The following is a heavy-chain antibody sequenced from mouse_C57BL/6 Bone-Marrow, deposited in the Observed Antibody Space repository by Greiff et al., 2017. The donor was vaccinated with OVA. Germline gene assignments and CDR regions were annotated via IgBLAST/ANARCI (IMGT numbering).Heavy chain of an antibody. D-gene: IGHD2-2*01. CDR3: TGWLPLGY. J-gene: IGHJ2*01. CDR2: IYPGNSDT. V-gene: IGHV1-5*01. Sequence: VQLQQSGTVLARPGASVKMSCKTSGYTFTSYWMHWVKQRPGQGLEWIGAIYPGNSDTSYNQKFKGKAKLTAVTSASTAYMERSSLTNEDSAVYYCTGWLPLGYWGQGTTLTVSS. CDR1: GYTFTSYW.